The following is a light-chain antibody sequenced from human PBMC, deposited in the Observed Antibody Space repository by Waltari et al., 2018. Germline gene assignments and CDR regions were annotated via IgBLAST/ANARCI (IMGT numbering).Light chain of an antibody. J-gene: IGLJ3*02. V-gene: IGLV1-44*01. CDR1: TSNIGSNV. CDR3: AAWDDSLHGHWV. Sequence: QSVLTQPPSASGTPGQRATISCSGSTSNIGSNVVNWYQQFPGKAPKLLIYRSDQRPSGVPDRFSGSKSGTSASLAISGLQSEDEADYYCAAWDDSLHGHWVFGGGTKVTVL. CDR2: RSD.